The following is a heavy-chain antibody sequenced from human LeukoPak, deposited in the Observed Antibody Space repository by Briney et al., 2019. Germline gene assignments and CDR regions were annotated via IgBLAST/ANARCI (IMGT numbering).Heavy chain of an antibody. J-gene: IGHJ5*02. Sequence: SETLSLTCTVSGGSISSGGYYWSWIRQPAGKGLEWIGRIYTSGSTNYNPSLKSRVTISVDTSKNQFSLKLSSVTAADTAVYYCARTPRYGSGSYRTGSWFDPWGQGTLVTVSS. CDR1: GGSISSGGYY. D-gene: IGHD3-10*01. V-gene: IGHV4-61*02. CDR2: IYTSGST. CDR3: ARTPRYGSGSYRTGSWFDP.